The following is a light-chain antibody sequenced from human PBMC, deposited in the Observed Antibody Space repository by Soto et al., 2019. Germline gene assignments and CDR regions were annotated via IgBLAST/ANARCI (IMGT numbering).Light chain of an antibody. CDR3: LHYHSSPWT. CDR2: VAS. V-gene: IGKV1-17*01. CDR1: QDIRND. J-gene: IGKJ1*01. Sequence: DIVTIACRASQDIRNDLAWYHKKPGKAPESLIYVASSLQSGVPSRFSGSGSGTELTLTISSLKHEDFETYYCLHYHSSPWTFGHGTKVDIK.